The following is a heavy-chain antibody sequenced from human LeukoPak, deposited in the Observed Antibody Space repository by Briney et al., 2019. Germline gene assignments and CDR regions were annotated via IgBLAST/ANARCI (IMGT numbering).Heavy chain of an antibody. D-gene: IGHD3-22*01. CDR3: AKDYYYYDSSGYYQFQH. CDR2: IRYDGSNK. Sequence: GGSLRLSCEASEFTFSNYAMHWVRQAPGKGLEWVAFIRYDGSNKYYADSVKGRFTISRDNSKNTLYLQMNSLRAEDTAVYYCAKDYYYYDSSGYYQFQHWGQGTLVTVSS. V-gene: IGHV3-30*02. CDR1: EFTFSNYA. J-gene: IGHJ1*01.